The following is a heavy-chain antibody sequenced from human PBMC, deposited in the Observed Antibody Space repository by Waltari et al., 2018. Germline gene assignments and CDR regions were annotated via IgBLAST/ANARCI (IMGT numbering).Heavy chain of an antibody. D-gene: IGHD5-12*01. CDR1: GFTFSSYS. CDR2: ISSSSSTI. Sequence: EVQLVESGGGLVQPGGSLRLSCAASGFTFSSYSMNWVRQAPGKGLEWVSYISSSSSTIYYADSVKGRFTISRDNAKNSLYLQMDSLRAEDTAVYYCARSEKKASGYTKGARYYYYYMDVWGKGTTVTVSS. V-gene: IGHV3-48*01. CDR3: ARSEKKASGYTKGARYYYYYMDV. J-gene: IGHJ6*03.